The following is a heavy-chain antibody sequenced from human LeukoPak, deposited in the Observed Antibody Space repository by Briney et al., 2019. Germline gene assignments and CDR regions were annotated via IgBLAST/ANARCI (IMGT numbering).Heavy chain of an antibody. V-gene: IGHV4-39*07. CDR3: ARGTPRYFDWLTSYYFDY. D-gene: IGHD3-9*01. CDR1: GGSISSSSYY. J-gene: IGHJ4*02. Sequence: PSETLSLTCTVSGGSISSSSYYWGWIRQPPGKGLEWIGSIYYSGSTNYNPSLKSRVTISVDTSKNQFSLKLSSVTAADTAVYYCARGTPRYFDWLTSYYFDYWGQGTLVTVSS. CDR2: IYYSGST.